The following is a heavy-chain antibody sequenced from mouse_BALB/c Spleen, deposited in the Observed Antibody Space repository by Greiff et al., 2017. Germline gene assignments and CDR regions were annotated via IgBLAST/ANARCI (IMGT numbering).Heavy chain of an antibody. CDR1: GYTFTSYW. D-gene: IGHD1-2*01. V-gene: IGHV1S41*01. J-gene: IGHJ4*01. CDR2: IAPGSGST. Sequence: DLVKPGASVKLSCKASGYTFTSYWINWIKQRPGQGLEWIGRIAPGSGSTYYNEMFKGKATLTVDTSSSTAYIQLSSLSSEDSAVYFCARLNSLLRPYAMDYWGQGTSATVSS. CDR3: ARLNSLLRPYAMDY.